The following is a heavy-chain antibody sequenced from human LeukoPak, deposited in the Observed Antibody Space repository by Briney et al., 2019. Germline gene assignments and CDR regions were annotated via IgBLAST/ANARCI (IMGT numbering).Heavy chain of an antibody. Sequence: ASVKVSCKASGYTFTSYAMHWVRQAPGQRLEWMGWINAGNGNTKYSQKFQGRVTITRDTSASTAYMELSSLRSEDTAGYYCARERGTWIQKYFQHWGQGTLVTVSS. V-gene: IGHV1-3*01. CDR3: ARERGTWIQKYFQH. CDR2: INAGNGNT. D-gene: IGHD5-18*01. J-gene: IGHJ1*01. CDR1: GYTFTSYA.